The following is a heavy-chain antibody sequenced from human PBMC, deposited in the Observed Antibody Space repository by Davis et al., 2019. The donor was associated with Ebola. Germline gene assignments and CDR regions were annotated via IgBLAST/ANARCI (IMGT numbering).Heavy chain of an antibody. J-gene: IGHJ6*03. CDR1: GFTFGDYA. D-gene: IGHD2-2*02. CDR3: ARDPNRYCSSTSCYNLYYYYYMDV. Sequence: GESLKISCTASGFTFGDYAMSWFRQAPGKGLEWVSSISSSSNYISYADSVKGRFTISRDNAKNSLYLQMNSLRAEDTDVYYCARDPNRYCSSTSCYNLYYYYYMDVWGKGTTVSVSS. V-gene: IGHV3-21*04. CDR2: ISSSSNYI.